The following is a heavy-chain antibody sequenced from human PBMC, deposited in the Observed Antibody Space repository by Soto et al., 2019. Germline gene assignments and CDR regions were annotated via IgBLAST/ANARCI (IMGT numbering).Heavy chain of an antibody. CDR3: ARDLPHPMVRGVRPRIDAFDI. D-gene: IGHD3-10*01. CDR2: IYYSGST. CDR1: GGSISSGGYY. Sequence: QVQLQESGPGLVKPSQTLSLTCTVSGGSISSGGYYWSWIRQHPGKGLEWIGYIYYSGSTYYNPYRKSRVTISVDTSKNQFALKLSSVTAADTAVYYCARDLPHPMVRGVRPRIDAFDIWGQGTMVTVSS. J-gene: IGHJ3*02. V-gene: IGHV4-31*03.